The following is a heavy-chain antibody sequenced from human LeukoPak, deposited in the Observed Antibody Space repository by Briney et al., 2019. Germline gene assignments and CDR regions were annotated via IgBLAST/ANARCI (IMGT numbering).Heavy chain of an antibody. CDR2: INHSGST. J-gene: IGHJ5*02. CDR1: GGSFSGYY. CDR3: ARGLKGFGDSPSNWFDP. Sequence: SETLSLTCAVYGGSFSGYYWSWIRQPPGKGLEWIGEINHSGSTNYNPSLESRVTISVDTSKNQFSLKLSSVTAADTAVYYCARGLKGFGDSPSNWFDPWGQGTLVTVSS. D-gene: IGHD3-10*01. V-gene: IGHV4-34*01.